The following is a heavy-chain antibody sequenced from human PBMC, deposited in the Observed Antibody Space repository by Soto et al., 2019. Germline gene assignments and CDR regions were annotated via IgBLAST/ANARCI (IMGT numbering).Heavy chain of an antibody. CDR1: GFTFSSYA. D-gene: IGHD3-22*01. J-gene: IGHJ3*02. CDR2: ISSNGGST. Sequence: PGGSRRLSCSASGFTFSSYAMHWVRQAPGKGLEYVSAISSNGGSTYYAHSVKGRFNISRDNSKNTLYLQMSSLRAEDTAVYYCVRGRSYYDSSGYYSPRYDAFDIWGQGTMVTVSS. CDR3: VRGRSYYDSSGYYSPRYDAFDI. V-gene: IGHV3-64D*06.